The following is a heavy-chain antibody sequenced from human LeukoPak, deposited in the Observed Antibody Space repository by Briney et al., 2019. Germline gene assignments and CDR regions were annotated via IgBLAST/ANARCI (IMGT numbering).Heavy chain of an antibody. CDR2: MYSGGST. J-gene: IGHJ4*02. V-gene: IGHV3-53*01. CDR1: GFTVNSTY. Sequence: GGSLRLSCAASGFTVNSTYMSWVRQAPAKGLESVSIMYSGGSTYYADCVKGRFTISRDNSKNTVYLQMNSPRAEDTALYYCAREGYCDYCFDHWGQGTLVTVSS. D-gene: IGHD3-9*01. CDR3: AREGYCDYCFDH.